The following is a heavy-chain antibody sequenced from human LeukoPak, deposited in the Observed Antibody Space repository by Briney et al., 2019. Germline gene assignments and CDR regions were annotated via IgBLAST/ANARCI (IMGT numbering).Heavy chain of an antibody. CDR2: IKQDGSEK. V-gene: IGHV3-7*01. CDR1: GFTFSSYW. J-gene: IGHJ4*02. Sequence: GGSLRLSCAASGFTFSSYWMSWVRQAPGKGLEWVANIKQDGSEKYYVDSVKGRFTISRDNAKNSLYLQMDSLRAEDTAVYYCARRSSGFGELFPAWYFDYWGQGTLVTVSS. CDR3: ARRSSGFGELFPAWYFDY. D-gene: IGHD3-10*01.